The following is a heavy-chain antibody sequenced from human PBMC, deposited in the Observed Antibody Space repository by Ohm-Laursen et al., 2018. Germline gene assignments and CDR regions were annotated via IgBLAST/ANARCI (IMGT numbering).Heavy chain of an antibody. CDR1: GFTFSSYG. D-gene: IGHD6-19*01. CDR2: ISYDGSNK. J-gene: IGHJ5*01. Sequence: SSLRLSCAASGFTFSSYGMHWVRQAPGKGLEWVAVISYDGSNKYYADSVKGRFTISRDNSKNTLYLQMNSLRAEDTAVYYCAKDLSSGWFDYWGQGTLVTVSS. CDR3: AKDLSSGWFDY. V-gene: IGHV3-30*18.